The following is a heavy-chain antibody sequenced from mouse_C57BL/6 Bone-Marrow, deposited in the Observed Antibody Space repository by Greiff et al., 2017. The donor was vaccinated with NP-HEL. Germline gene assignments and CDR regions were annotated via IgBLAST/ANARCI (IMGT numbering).Heavy chain of an antibody. CDR2: IHPNSGST. D-gene: IGHD3-2*02. Sequence: QVQLQQSGAELVKPGASVKLSCKASGYTFTSYWMHWVKQRPGQGLEWIGMIHPNSGSTNYNEKFKSKATLTVDKSSSTAYMQLSSLTSEDSAVYYCAREAQAGFAYWGQGTLVTVSA. CDR1: GYTFTSYW. V-gene: IGHV1-64*01. J-gene: IGHJ3*01. CDR3: AREAQAGFAY.